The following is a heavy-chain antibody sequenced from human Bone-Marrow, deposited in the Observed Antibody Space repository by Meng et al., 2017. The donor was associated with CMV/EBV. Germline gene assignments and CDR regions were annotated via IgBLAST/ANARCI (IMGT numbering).Heavy chain of an antibody. CDR1: GGSISSSSYY. J-gene: IGHJ3*02. CDR3: AVHQKRLDAFDI. D-gene: IGHD6-25*01. V-gene: IGHV4-39*07. CDR2: IYYSGST. Sequence: GSLRLSCTVSGGSISSSSYYWGWIRQPPGKGLEWIGSIYYSGSTYYNPSLKSRVTISVDTSKNQFSLKLSSVTAADTAVYYCAVHQKRLDAFDIWGQGTMVTFSS.